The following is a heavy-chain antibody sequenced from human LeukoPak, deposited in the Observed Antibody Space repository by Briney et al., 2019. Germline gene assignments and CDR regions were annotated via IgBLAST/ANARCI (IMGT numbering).Heavy chain of an antibody. CDR1: GGSISSGDNS. D-gene: IGHD2-15*01. CDR2: IYHSGTT. J-gene: IGHJ4*02. Sequence: NPSETLSLTCAVSGGSISSGDNSWSWIRQPPGKGLEWIGYIYHSGTTYYNPSLKSRVTISVDRSKNQFSLKLSSVTAADTAVYYCANLGYCCCDDCYSVSWGQGALVTVSS. V-gene: IGHV4-30-2*01. CDR3: ANLGYCCCDDCYSVS.